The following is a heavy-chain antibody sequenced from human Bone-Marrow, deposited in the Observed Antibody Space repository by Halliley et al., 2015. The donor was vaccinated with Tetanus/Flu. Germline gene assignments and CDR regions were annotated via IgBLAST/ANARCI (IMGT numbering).Heavy chain of an antibody. CDR1: VDSISGSHYY. CDR3: ARDSSGWLFGRDSYYGLAV. CDR2: VFHDGSV. Sequence: TLSLTCSVSVDSISGSHYYWAWIRQSPGRGLEWIASVFHDGSVYYNPSLKSRVTISVDTSKNHFSLRLNSVTVADTAVYFCARDSSGWLFGRDSYYGLAVRGQGTAVTVS. J-gene: IGHJ6*02. V-gene: IGHV4-39*02. D-gene: IGHD3-22*01.